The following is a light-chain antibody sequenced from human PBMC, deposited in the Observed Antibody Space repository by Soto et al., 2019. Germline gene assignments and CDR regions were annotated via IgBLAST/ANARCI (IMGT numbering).Light chain of an antibody. J-gene: IGLJ1*01. CDR1: NSNVGNNY. V-gene: IGLV1-51*01. Sequence: QSVLTQPPSASAAPGQKVTISCSGSNSNVGNNYVSWYQQLPGTAPRLLIYDNYERPSGIPDRFSGSKSGTSATLGITGLQTGDEAEYYCGTWDTSLSTYVFGTGTKLTVL. CDR3: GTWDTSLSTYV. CDR2: DNY.